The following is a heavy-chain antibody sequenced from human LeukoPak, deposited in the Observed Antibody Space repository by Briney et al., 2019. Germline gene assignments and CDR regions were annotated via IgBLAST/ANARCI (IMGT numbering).Heavy chain of an antibody. CDR3: ARHPLAAHKGWFDP. J-gene: IGHJ5*02. CDR1: GFTFSSYE. D-gene: IGHD6-13*01. Sequence: GGSLRLSCAASGFTFSSYEMNWVRQAPGKGLEWVSYISSSGGTIYYADSVKGRFTISRDNAKNSLYLQMNSLRAEDTAVYYCARHPLAAHKGWFDPWGQGTLVTVSS. CDR2: ISSSGGTI. V-gene: IGHV3-48*03.